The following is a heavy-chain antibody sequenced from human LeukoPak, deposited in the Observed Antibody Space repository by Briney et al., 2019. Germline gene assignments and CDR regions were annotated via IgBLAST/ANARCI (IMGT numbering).Heavy chain of an antibody. CDR1: GFTLSSHG. Sequence: GGSLRLSCAASGFTLSSHGMHWVRQAPGRGLEWVAVISYDGSIRYYSDSVKGRFTISRDNSKSTLYLQMDSLRAEDTAVYYCAKDTLRSAEGYFWGQGILVTVSS. J-gene: IGHJ4*02. CDR3: AKDTLRSAEGYF. CDR2: ISYDGSIR. V-gene: IGHV3-30*18. D-gene: IGHD3-22*01.